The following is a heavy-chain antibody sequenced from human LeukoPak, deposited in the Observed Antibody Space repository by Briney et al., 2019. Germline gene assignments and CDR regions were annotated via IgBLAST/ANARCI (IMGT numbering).Heavy chain of an antibody. CDR3: ARDRLIFHDYGEGPAYYYYYGMDV. D-gene: IGHD4-17*01. Sequence: SGGSLRLSCAASGFTFSSYAMSWVRQAPGKGLEWVSAISGSGGSTYYADSVKGRFTISRDNSKNTLYLQMNSLRAEDTAVYYCARDRLIFHDYGEGPAYYYYYGMDVWGQGTTVTVSS. CDR1: GFTFSSYA. J-gene: IGHJ6*02. CDR2: ISGSGGST. V-gene: IGHV3-23*01.